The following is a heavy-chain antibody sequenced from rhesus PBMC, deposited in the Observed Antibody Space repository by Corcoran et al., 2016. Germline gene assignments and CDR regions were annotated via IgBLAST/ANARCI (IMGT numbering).Heavy chain of an antibody. J-gene: IGHJ2*01. CDR1: GGSISSSY. V-gene: IGHV4-169*01. Sequence: QLQLQESGPGLVKPSETLSVTCAVSGGSISSSYWSRIRQAPGKGLEWIGYIYGSGSSTNSNPSLKSRVTLSVDTSKNQCSLKLSSVTAADTAVYYCVSVYGSNFPYWYFDIWGPGTPITISS. CDR3: VSVYGSNFPYWYFDI. D-gene: IGHD4-29*01. CDR2: IYGSGSST.